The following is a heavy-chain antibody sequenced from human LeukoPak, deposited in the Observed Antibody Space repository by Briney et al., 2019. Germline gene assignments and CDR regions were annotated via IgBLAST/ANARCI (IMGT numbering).Heavy chain of an antibody. J-gene: IGHJ4*02. CDR2: ISGSGGST. Sequence: GGSLRLSCAASGFTFSSYAMSWVRQDPGTGLEGVSAISGSGGSTYYADSVKGRFTISRDNSKNTLYLQMNSLRAEDTAVYYCAKGTYTEQQLYYFDYWGQGTLVTVSS. V-gene: IGHV3-23*01. D-gene: IGHD6-13*01. CDR1: GFTFSSYA. CDR3: AKGTYTEQQLYYFDY.